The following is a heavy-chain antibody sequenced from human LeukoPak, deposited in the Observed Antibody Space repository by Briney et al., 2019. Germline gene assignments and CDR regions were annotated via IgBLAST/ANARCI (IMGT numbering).Heavy chain of an antibody. Sequence: PSETLSLTCAVYGGSFSGYYWSWIRQPPGKGLEWIGEINHSGSTNYNPSLKSRVTISVDTSKNQFSLKLSSVTAADTAVYYYARGGMGTSLFDYWGQGTLVTVSS. D-gene: IGHD2-2*01. V-gene: IGHV4-34*01. CDR3: ARGGMGTSLFDY. J-gene: IGHJ4*02. CDR1: GGSFSGYY. CDR2: INHSGST.